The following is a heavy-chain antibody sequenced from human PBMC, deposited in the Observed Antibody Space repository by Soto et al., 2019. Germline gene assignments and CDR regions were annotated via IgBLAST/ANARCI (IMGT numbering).Heavy chain of an antibody. J-gene: IGHJ4*02. CDR3: ARAKAGYCSGGSCYSAPFDY. CDR2: IGTAGDT. V-gene: IGHV3-13*01. CDR1: GVTFSSYD. Sequence: EVQLVESGGGLVQPGGSLRLSCAASGVTFSSYDMHWVRQATGKGLEWVSAIGTAGDTYYPGSVKGRFTISRENAKHSLYLQMNSLRAGDTAVYYCARAKAGYCSGGSCYSAPFDYWGQGTLVTVST. D-gene: IGHD2-15*01.